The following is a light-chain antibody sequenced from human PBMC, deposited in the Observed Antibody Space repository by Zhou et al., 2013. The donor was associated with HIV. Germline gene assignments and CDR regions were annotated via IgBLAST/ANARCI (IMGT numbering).Light chain of an antibody. CDR2: DTS. CDR3: QQYGGSRT. Sequence: IVLTQSPVTLSLSPGEGVTLSCRASQSVDTRLAWYQQRPGQAPRLLIYDTSKRATGIPARFSGSGSGTDFTLTISRLEPEDVGVYYCQQYGGSRTFGQGTKVEI. J-gene: IGKJ1*01. V-gene: IGKV3-20*01. CDR1: QSVDTR.